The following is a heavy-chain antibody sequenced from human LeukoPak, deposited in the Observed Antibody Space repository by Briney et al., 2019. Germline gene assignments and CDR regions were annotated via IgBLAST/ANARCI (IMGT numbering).Heavy chain of an antibody. CDR3: ARHPAVTTFAYYYYYYMDV. CDR1: EFTVSNNY. D-gene: IGHD4-17*01. CDR2: IYSGGST. Sequence: GGSLRLSCAASEFTVSNNYMSWVRQVPGKGLEWVSVIYSGGSTYYTDSVKGRFTVSRDNSKNTLYLQMNSLRAEDTAVYYCARHPAVTTFAYYYYYYMDVWGKGTTVTVSS. V-gene: IGHV3-66*04. J-gene: IGHJ6*03.